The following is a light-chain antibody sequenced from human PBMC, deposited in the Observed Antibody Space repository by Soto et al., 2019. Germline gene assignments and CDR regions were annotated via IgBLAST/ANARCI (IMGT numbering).Light chain of an antibody. V-gene: IGKV3-20*01. Sequence: EIVLTQSPGTLSLSPGERATLSCRASQSVSSSYLAWYQQKPGQAPRLLIYGASSSATGIPDRFSGSGSGRNFPLTIIRLEAEDFAGYYCQQYGSSPMYTFGQGTKLEI. J-gene: IGKJ2*01. CDR1: QSVSSSY. CDR3: QQYGSSPMYT. CDR2: GAS.